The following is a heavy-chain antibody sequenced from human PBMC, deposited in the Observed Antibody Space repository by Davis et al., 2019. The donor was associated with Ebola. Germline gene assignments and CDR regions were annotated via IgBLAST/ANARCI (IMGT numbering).Heavy chain of an antibody. CDR3: ARDRRWLQSRAARTDY. V-gene: IGHV1-69*13. CDR2: IIPIFGTA. CDR1: GGTFSSYA. J-gene: IGHJ4*02. D-gene: IGHD5-24*01. Sequence: AASVKVSCKASGGTFSSYAISWVRQAPGQGLEWMGGIIPIFGTANYAQKFQGRVTITADQSTSTAYMELRSLRSDDTAVYYCARDRRWLQSRAARTDYWGQGTLVTVSS.